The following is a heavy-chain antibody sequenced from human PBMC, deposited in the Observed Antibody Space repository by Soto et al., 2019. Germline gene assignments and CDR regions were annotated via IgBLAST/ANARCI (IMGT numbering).Heavy chain of an antibody. Sequence: QPGGSLRLSCAASGFTFTSYGMHWVRQAPGKGLEWMALILHDGSAEYYADSVKGRFTISRDDSKNTLYLQMNSLRAEDTAVYYCARWFSGSSSWYPGGELDYWGQGTLVTVSS. CDR2: ILHDGSAE. D-gene: IGHD6-13*01. CDR3: ARWFSGSSSWYPGGELDY. J-gene: IGHJ4*02. CDR1: GFTFTSYG. V-gene: IGHV3-30*03.